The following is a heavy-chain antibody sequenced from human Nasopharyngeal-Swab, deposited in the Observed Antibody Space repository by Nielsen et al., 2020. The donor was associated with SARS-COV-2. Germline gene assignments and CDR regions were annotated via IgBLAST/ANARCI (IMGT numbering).Heavy chain of an antibody. CDR1: GFNFNDFG. D-gene: IGHD2-8*01. CDR3: ARGPGVSRHYY. V-gene: IGHV3-33*01. J-gene: IGHJ4*02. CDR2: IWSDGSHE. Sequence: GVSLRLSCAASGFNFNDFGMHWDRQAPGKGLEWVAVIWSDGSHENHVDSVKGRFTISRDNSKDTLFLQMNSLRVEDTAVYYCARGPGVSRHYYWGQGALVTVSS.